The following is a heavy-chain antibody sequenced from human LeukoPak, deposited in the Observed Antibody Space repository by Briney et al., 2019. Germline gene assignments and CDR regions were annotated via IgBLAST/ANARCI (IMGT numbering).Heavy chain of an antibody. CDR1: GVIISSYA. CDR3: AKDRVSPGFNWFDP. CDR2: INGRGDNT. D-gene: IGHD2/OR15-2a*01. V-gene: IGHV3-23*01. J-gene: IGHJ5*02. Sequence: PGGSLRLSCAASGVIISSYAMSWVRQAPGKGLEWVPAINGRGDNTYYADFVKGRFTISRDNSKSTVYLQMNSLRTEDTAVYYCAKDRVSPGFNWFDPWGQGTLVTVSS.